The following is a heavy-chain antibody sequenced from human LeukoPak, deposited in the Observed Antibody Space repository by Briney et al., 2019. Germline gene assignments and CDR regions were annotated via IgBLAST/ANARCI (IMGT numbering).Heavy chain of an antibody. Sequence: SETLSLTCTVSGGSISSYYWSWIRQPPGKGLEWIGEINHSGSTNYNPSLKSRVTISVDTSKNQFSLKLSSVTAADTAVYYCARGVRDYMDVWGKGTTVTVSS. CDR2: INHSGST. V-gene: IGHV4-34*01. J-gene: IGHJ6*03. CDR1: GGSISSYY. CDR3: ARGVRDYMDV.